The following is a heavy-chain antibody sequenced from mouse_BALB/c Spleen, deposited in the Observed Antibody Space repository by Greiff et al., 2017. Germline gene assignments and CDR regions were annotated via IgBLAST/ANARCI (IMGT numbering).Heavy chain of an antibody. J-gene: IGHJ3*01. CDR2: IYPGSGNT. Sequence: QVQLQQSGAELARPGASVKLSCKASGYTFTDYYINWVKQRTGQGLEWIGEIYPGSGNTYYNEKFKGKATLTADKSSSTAYMQLSSLTSEDSAVYFCARSITAVVAPFAYWGQGTLVTVAA. D-gene: IGHD1-1*01. CDR1: GYTFTDYY. V-gene: IGHV1-77*01. CDR3: ARSITAVVAPFAY.